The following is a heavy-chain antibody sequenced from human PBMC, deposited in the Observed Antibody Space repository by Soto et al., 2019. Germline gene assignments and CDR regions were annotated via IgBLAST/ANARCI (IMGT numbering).Heavy chain of an antibody. CDR1: GGSISSYY. CDR2: IYYSGST. CDR3: ARLVEWSAGYYFDY. D-gene: IGHD3-3*01. V-gene: IGHV4-59*01. J-gene: IGHJ4*02. Sequence: SETLSLTCTVSGGSISSYYWSWIRQPPGKGLEWIGYIYYSGSTNYNPSLKSRVTISVDTSKNQFSLKLSSVTAADTAVYYCARLVEWSAGYYFDYWGQGTLVTVSS.